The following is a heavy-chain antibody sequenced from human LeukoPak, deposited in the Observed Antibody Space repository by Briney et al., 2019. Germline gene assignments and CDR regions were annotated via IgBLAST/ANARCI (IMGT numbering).Heavy chain of an antibody. V-gene: IGHV3-66*01. Sequence: GGSLRLSCAASGFTVSSNYMTWVRQAPGKGLEGVSGIHSGGNTYYAESVKGRFTISRDNSKNTLYLQMNSLRAEDSAVYYCAKVAFYDSSGFDYWGQGTLVTVSS. D-gene: IGHD3-22*01. CDR2: IHSGGNT. J-gene: IGHJ4*02. CDR3: AKVAFYDSSGFDY. CDR1: GFTVSSNY.